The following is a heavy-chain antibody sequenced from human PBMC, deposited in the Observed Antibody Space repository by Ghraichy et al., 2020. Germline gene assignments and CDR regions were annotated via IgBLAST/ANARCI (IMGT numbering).Heavy chain of an antibody. CDR3: ARESDGDYAIDYYYYGMDV. Sequence: GEALNISCAASGFTFSSYWMSWVRQAPGKGLEWVANIKQDGSEKYYVDSVKGRFTISRDNAKNSLYLQMNSLRAEDTAVYYCARESDGDYAIDYYYYGMDVWGQGTTVTVSS. V-gene: IGHV3-7*01. CDR2: IKQDGSEK. CDR1: GFTFSSYW. J-gene: IGHJ6*02. D-gene: IGHD4-17*01.